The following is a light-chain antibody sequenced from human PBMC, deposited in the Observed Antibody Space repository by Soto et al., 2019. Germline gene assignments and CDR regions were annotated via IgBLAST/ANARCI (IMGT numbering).Light chain of an antibody. CDR1: SSDIGGYNL. Sequence: QSVLTQPASVSWSPGQSITISCTVTSSDIGGYNLVSWYQHHPGKAPKLLIYEATKRPSGVSDRFSGSRSGNTASLTISPLQSEDEADYSCYSFAGSATFVFGGGTQLTVL. J-gene: IGLJ2*01. CDR3: YSFAGSATFV. CDR2: EAT. V-gene: IGLV2-23*02.